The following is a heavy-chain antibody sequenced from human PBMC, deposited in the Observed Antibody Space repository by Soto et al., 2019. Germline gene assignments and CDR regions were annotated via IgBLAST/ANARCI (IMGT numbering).Heavy chain of an antibody. CDR2: INHNGST. CDR3: VRGAVTTEVWFFAY. J-gene: IGHJ4*02. Sequence: QVQLQQWGAGLLKPSETLSLTCAVSGGSVSGYYWSWIRQPPGTGLEWIGEINHNGSTNYNHSHQSRFTITVDTSRNPFCLSGSSVGAAGTAVYYCVRGAVTTEVWFFAYWGQGTLVAVSS. D-gene: IGHD4-17*01. V-gene: IGHV4-34*01. CDR1: GGSVSGYY.